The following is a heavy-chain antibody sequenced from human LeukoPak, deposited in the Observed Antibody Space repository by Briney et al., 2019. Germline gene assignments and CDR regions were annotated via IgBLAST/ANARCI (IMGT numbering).Heavy chain of an antibody. J-gene: IGHJ4*02. Sequence: GKSLRLSCAASGFTFFSYGMHWVRQAPGKGLEWVAVVSYEGSNKYYADSVKGRFTISRDNSKNTLYLQMNSLRPEDAAIYYCATIGDRRTGELYRIDYWGQGTLVTVSS. CDR1: GFTFFSYG. D-gene: IGHD7-27*01. CDR2: VSYEGSNK. CDR3: ATIGDRRTGELYRIDY. V-gene: IGHV3-30*03.